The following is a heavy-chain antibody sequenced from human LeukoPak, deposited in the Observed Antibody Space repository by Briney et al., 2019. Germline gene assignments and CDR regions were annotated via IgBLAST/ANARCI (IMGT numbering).Heavy chain of an antibody. CDR1: GGTFSSYA. CDR2: IIPILGIA. Sequence: ASVKVSCKASGGTFSSYAISWGRQAPGQGLEWMGRIIPILGIANYAQKFQGRVTITADKSTSTAYMELSSLRSEDTAVYYCARDAYSSGWPDYWGQGTLVTVSS. CDR3: ARDAYSSGWPDY. V-gene: IGHV1-69*04. J-gene: IGHJ4*02. D-gene: IGHD6-19*01.